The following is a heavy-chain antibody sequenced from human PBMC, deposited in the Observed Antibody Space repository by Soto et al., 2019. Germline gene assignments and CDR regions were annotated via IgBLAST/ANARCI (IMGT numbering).Heavy chain of an antibody. D-gene: IGHD3-22*01. CDR1: GGSISSSSYY. V-gene: IGHV4-39*01. J-gene: IGHJ4*02. Sequence: SETLSLTCTVSGGSISSSSYYWGWIRQPPGKGLEWIGSIYYSGSTYYNPSLKSRVTISVDTSKNQFSLKLSSVTAADTAVYYCARLGGYYQALDSWGQGTLVTVSS. CDR3: ARLGGYYQALDS. CDR2: IYYSGST.